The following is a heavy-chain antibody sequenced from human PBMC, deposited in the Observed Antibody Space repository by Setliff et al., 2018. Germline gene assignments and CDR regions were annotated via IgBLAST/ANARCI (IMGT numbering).Heavy chain of an antibody. J-gene: IGHJ4*02. V-gene: IGHV1-69*13. Sequence: AASVKVSCKASGGTFSSYAISWVRQAPGQGLEWMGGIIPIFGTANYAQKFQGRVTITADESTSTAYMELSSLRSEDTAVYYCARGHFTYCGGDCYTQFDYWGQGTLVTVSS. CDR1: GGTFSSYA. D-gene: IGHD2-21*01. CDR2: IIPIFGTA. CDR3: ARGHFTYCGGDCYTQFDY.